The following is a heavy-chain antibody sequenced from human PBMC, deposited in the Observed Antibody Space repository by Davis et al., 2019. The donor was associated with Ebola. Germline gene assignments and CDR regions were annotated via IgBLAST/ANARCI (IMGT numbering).Heavy chain of an antibody. CDR1: GFTFSSYW. D-gene: IGHD4-11*01. V-gene: IGHV3-30*02. CDR3: AKDSGLGIYSKYNYYGMDV. CDR2: IRYDGSNK. J-gene: IGHJ6*02. Sequence: PGGSLRLSCAASGFTFSSYWMSWVRQAPGKGLEWVAFIRYDGSNKYYADSVKGRFTISRDNSKNTLYLQMNSLRAEDTAVYYCAKDSGLGIYSKYNYYGMDVWGQGTTVTVPS.